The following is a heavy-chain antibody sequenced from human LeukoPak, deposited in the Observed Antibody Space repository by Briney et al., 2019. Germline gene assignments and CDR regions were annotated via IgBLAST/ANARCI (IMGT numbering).Heavy chain of an antibody. D-gene: IGHD3-22*01. CDR2: IYTSGNT. J-gene: IGHJ4*02. Sequence: SETLSLTCTVSGGSISSNYWSWIRQPAGKGREWIGRIYTSGNTDYNPSLKSRVTISIDKSNNQFSLKLSSMTAADTAVYYCAREGGPNYYDDSGGDYWGQGTLVTVSS. CDR3: AREGGPNYYDDSGGDY. V-gene: IGHV4-4*07. CDR1: GGSISSNY.